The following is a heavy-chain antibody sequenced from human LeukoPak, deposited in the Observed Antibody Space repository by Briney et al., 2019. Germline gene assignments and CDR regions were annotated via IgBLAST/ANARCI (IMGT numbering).Heavy chain of an antibody. CDR1: GSSLTTTYY. CDR3: ARVLNVPKFIDS. D-gene: IGHD3-10*02. CDR2: VFQLQTVRT. V-gene: IGHV4-38-2*02. Sequence: SETLSLTCTVSGSSLTTTYYWAWFRPPPGKGLEWIATVFQLQTVRTFYNPSLESRVTMSLDTSQRQFSLNLASVTAADTALYFCARVLNVPKFIDSWGQGTLVTVSS. J-gene: IGHJ4*02.